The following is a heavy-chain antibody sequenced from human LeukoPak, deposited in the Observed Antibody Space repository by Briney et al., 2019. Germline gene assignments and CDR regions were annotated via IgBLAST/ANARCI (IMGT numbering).Heavy chain of an antibody. CDR3: ARDSDYYDSSGYPDY. CDR2: ISGSGGST. CDR1: GFTFSSYA. J-gene: IGHJ4*02. D-gene: IGHD3-22*01. V-gene: IGHV3-23*01. Sequence: GGSLRLSCAASGFTFSSYATSWVRQAPGKGLEWVSTISGSGGSTYYADSVKGRFTISRDNSKNTLYLQMNSLRAEDTAVYYCARDSDYYDSSGYPDYWGQGTLVTVSS.